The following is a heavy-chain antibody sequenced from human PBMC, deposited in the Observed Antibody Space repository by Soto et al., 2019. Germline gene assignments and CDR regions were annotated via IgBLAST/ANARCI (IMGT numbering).Heavy chain of an antibody. CDR3: ASIEGLSYDSSGYYSG. J-gene: IGHJ4*02. Sequence: PSETLSLTCTVSGGSLSSYYWSWIRQPAGKGLEWIGRIYPSGSTNYNPSLKSRFTMSVHTSKNQFSLKLSSVTAADTAVYYCASIEGLSYDSSGYYSGWGQGTLVTVSS. CDR1: GGSLSSYY. CDR2: IYPSGST. D-gene: IGHD3-22*01. V-gene: IGHV4-4*07.